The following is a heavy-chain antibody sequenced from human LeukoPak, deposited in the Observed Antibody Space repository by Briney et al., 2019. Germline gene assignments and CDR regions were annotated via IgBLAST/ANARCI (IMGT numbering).Heavy chain of an antibody. D-gene: IGHD6-13*01. V-gene: IGHV3-30*04. J-gene: IGHJ6*04. CDR3: ARDSSSWYYYYYGMDV. CDR1: GFTFSSYA. CDR2: ISYDGSNK. Sequence: GRSLRLSCAASGFTFSSYAMHWVRRAPGKGLEWVAVISYDGSNKYYADSVKGRFTISRDNSKNTLYLQMNSLRAEDTAVYYCARDSSSWYYYYYGMDVWGKGTTVTVSS.